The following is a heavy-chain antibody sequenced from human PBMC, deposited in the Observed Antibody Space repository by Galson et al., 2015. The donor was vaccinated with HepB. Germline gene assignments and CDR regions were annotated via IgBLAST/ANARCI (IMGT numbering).Heavy chain of an antibody. CDR3: VIAAAEY. CDR1: RITFTNYW. CDR2: IKQDGSEK. Sequence: SLRLSCAASRITFTNYWMSWVRQAPGKGLEWVANIKQDGSEKYYVDSVKGRFTISRDAAKNSVYLQMNSLRVVDMAVYDGVIAAAEYWGQGALVTVSS. D-gene: IGHD6-25*01. V-gene: IGHV3-7*01. J-gene: IGHJ4*02.